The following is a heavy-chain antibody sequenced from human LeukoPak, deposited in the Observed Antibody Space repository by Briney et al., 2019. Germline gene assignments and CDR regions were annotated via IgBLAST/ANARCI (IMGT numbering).Heavy chain of an antibody. CDR3: ARATVTTYYYYYYYMDV. D-gene: IGHD4-17*01. J-gene: IGHJ6*03. V-gene: IGHV4-38-2*01. CDR1: GYSISSGYY. CDR2: IYYSGST. Sequence: PSETLSLTCGVSGYSISSGYYWGWIRQPPGKGLEWIGSIYYSGSTYYNPSLKSRVTISVDTSKNQFSLKLSSVTAADTAVYYCARATVTTYYYYYYYMDVWGKGTTVTVSS.